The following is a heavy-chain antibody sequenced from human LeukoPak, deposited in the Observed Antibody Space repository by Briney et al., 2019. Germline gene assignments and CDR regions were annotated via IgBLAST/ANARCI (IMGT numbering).Heavy chain of an antibody. D-gene: IGHD2-2*01. V-gene: IGHV3-23*01. Sequence: PGGSLRLSCAASGFTFSKYAMSWVRQAPGKGLEWVSTIDGIGDSTYYADSVKGRFTISRDNSKNTLYLQMHTLRAEDTAVYYCADARDLDYWGQGTLVTVSS. CDR3: ADARDLDY. CDR1: GFTFSKYA. J-gene: IGHJ4*02. CDR2: IDGIGDST.